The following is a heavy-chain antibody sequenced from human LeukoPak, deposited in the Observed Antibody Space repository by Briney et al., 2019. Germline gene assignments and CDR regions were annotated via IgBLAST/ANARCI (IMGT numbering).Heavy chain of an antibody. CDR1: GFTFSSYA. J-gene: IGHJ4*02. V-gene: IGHV3-30*04. D-gene: IGHD2-15*01. Sequence: GRSLRLSCAASGFTFSSYAMHWVRQAPGKGLEWVAVISYDGSNKYYADSVKGRFTISRDNSKNTLYLQMNSLRAEDTAVYYCAREGSGGSCYYWGQGTLVTVSS. CDR2: ISYDGSNK. CDR3: AREGSGGSCYY.